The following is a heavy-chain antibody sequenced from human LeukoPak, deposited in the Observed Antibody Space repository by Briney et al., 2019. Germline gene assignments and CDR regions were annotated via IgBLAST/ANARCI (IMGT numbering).Heavy chain of an antibody. V-gene: IGHV4-59*01. CDR2: IYYSGST. J-gene: IGHJ5*02. D-gene: IGHD6-6*01. Sequence: SETLSLTCTVSGGSISSYYWSWIRQPTGKGLEWIGYIYYSGSTNYNPSLKSRVTISVDTSKNQFSLKLSSVTAADTAVYYCARDSIGGSSSPWGQGTLVTVSS. CDR3: ARDSIGGSSSP. CDR1: GGSISSYY.